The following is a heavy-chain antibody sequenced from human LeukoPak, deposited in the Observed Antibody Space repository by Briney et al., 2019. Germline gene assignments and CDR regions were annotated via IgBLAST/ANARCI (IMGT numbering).Heavy chain of an antibody. CDR2: ISPYSGDT. D-gene: IGHD1-26*01. CDR1: GYTFTDYT. Sequence: ASVKVSCKASGYTFTDYTMHWVRQAPGQGLEWMGWISPYSGDTNYAQTFQGRITLTRDTSITTAYMEVYSLRSDDTAIYYCATVGATTAGGSDFWGQGTLVTVSS. J-gene: IGHJ4*02. V-gene: IGHV1-2*02. CDR3: ATVGATTAGGSDF.